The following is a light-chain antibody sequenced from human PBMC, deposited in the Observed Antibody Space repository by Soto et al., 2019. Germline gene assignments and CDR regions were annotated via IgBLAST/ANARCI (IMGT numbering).Light chain of an antibody. J-gene: IGLJ2*01. V-gene: IGLV2-8*01. CDR3: SSYAGTNSLV. Sequence: QSALTQPPSASGSPGQSVTISCTGSSRDIGYYNYVSWYQQHPGKGPKLMIYEVSERPSGVPDRFSGSKFGNTASLTVSGLQAEDEADYFCSSYAGTNSLVFGGGTKLTVL. CDR2: EVS. CDR1: SRDIGYYNY.